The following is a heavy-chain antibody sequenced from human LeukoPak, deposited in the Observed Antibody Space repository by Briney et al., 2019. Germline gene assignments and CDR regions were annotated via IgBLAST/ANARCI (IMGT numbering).Heavy chain of an antibody. J-gene: IGHJ6*03. CDR1: GFTFSSYW. D-gene: IGHD2-15*01. Sequence: PGGSLRLSCAASGFTFSSYWMSWVRQAPGKGLEWVANIKQDGSGKYYVDSVKGRFTISRDNAKNSLYLQMNSLRAEDTAVYYCAREKAAYVYYYYYMDVWGKGTTVTVSS. CDR2: IKQDGSGK. CDR3: AREKAAYVYYYYYMDV. V-gene: IGHV3-7*01.